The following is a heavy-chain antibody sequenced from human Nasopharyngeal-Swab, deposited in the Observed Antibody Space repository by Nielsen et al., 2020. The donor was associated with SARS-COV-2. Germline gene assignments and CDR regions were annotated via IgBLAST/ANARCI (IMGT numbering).Heavy chain of an antibody. CDR2: VYYSGST. D-gene: IGHD3-22*01. CDR1: GGSVRSVGYY. V-gene: IGHV4-61*08. Sequence: SETLSLTCTVSGGSVRSVGYYWSWIRQPPGKGLEWIGFVYYSGSTNYNPSLKSRVTISVDTSKNQFSLKLSSVTAADTAVYYCARTYYYDSSGYFLGWFDLWGRGTLVTVSS. CDR3: ARTYYYDSSGYFLGWFDL. J-gene: IGHJ2*01.